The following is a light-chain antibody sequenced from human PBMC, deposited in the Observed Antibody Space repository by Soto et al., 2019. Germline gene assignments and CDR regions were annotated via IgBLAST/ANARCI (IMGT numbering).Light chain of an antibody. Sequence: DIVMTQSPPSLPVTPGEPASISCRSSQSLLHSNVYNYLDWYLQKPGQSPQLLIYLGSNRASGVPDRFSGSGSGTDFTLKISRVEAEDVGVYYCMQALQTPITFGQGTRLEI. V-gene: IGKV2-28*01. J-gene: IGKJ5*01. CDR2: LGS. CDR1: QSLLHSNVYNY. CDR3: MQALQTPIT.